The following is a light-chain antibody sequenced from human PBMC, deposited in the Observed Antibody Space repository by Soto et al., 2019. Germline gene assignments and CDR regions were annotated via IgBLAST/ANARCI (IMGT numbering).Light chain of an antibody. CDR3: SSYRSSSTYV. Sequence: QYALTQPASVSGSPGQSITISCTGTSSDVGSYNFVSWYQQHPGQAPKLMIYGVTNRASGVPDRFSASKSGNTASLTISGLQAGDEADYYCSSYRSSSTYVFGTGTKLTVL. J-gene: IGLJ1*01. CDR2: GVT. CDR1: SSDVGSYNF. V-gene: IGLV2-14*01.